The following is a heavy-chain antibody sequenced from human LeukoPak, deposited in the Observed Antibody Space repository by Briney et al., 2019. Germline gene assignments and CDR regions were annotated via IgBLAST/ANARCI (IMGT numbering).Heavy chain of an antibody. J-gene: IGHJ1*01. CDR1: GFTFSSYS. CDR3: AIVYGASGAEYFQH. V-gene: IGHV3-21*04. Sequence: PGGSLRLSCAASGFTFSSYSMNWVRQAPGKGLEWVSSISSSSSYIYYADSVKGRFTISRDNAKNSLYLQMNSLRAEDTAVYYCAIVYGASGAEYFQHWGQGPLVTVSS. D-gene: IGHD1-26*01. CDR2: ISSSSSYI.